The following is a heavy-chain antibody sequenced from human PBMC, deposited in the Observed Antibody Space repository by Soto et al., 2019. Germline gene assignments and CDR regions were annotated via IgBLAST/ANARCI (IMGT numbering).Heavy chain of an antibody. D-gene: IGHD7-27*01. J-gene: IGHJ3*02. CDR3: ASHHRTGGAFDI. CDR2: IYYSGST. Sequence: SETLSLTCTVSGGSISSSSYYWGWIRQPPGKGLEWIGSIYYSGSTYYNPSLKSRVTISVDTSKNQFSLKLSSVTAADTAVYYCASHHRTGGAFDIWGQGTMVTVSS. CDR1: GGSISSSSYY. V-gene: IGHV4-39*01.